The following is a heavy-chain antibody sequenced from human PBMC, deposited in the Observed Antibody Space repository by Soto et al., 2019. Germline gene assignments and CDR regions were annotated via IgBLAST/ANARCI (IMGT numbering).Heavy chain of an antibody. CDR1: GFTFSSYA. J-gene: IGHJ5*02. V-gene: IGHV3-66*01. CDR3: ARGARLGYYESSGYCFDP. Sequence: GGSLRLSCAASGFTFSSYAMSWVRQAPGKGLEWVSLIYAGGSTYYADSVKGRFTISRDKSKNTLYLQMNSLRAEDTAVYYCARGARLGYYESSGYCFDPWGQGTPVTVSS. CDR2: IYAGGST. D-gene: IGHD3-22*01.